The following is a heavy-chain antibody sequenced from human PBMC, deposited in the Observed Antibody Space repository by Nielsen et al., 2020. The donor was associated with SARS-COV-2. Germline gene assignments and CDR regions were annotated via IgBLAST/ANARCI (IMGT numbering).Heavy chain of an antibody. V-gene: IGHV4-34*01. CDR2: INHSGST. CDR3: ARRSYYYDSSGLKGGMDV. Sequence: SQTLSLTCAVYGGSFSGYYWSWIRQPPGKGLEWIGEINHSGSTNYNPSLKSRVTISVDTSKNQFSLKLSSVTAADTAVYYCARRSYYYDSSGLKGGMDVWGQGTTVTASS. J-gene: IGHJ6*02. CDR1: GGSFSGYY. D-gene: IGHD3-22*01.